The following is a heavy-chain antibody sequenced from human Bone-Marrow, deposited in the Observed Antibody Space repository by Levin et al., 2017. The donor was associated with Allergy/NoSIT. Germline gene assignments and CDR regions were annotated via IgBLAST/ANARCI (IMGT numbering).Heavy chain of an antibody. V-gene: IGHV3-20*04. J-gene: IGHJ4*02. Sequence: GGSLRLSCAASGFTFDDYAMSWVRQVPGKGLEWVSSISSNGGGTGYVDSVRGRFAISRDNAKNSVYLQMNSLRVDDTGFYYCAKNWDYDILTGFTDWGQGVLVTVSS. CDR1: GFTFDDYA. CDR3: AKNWDYDILTGFTD. CDR2: ISSNGGGT. D-gene: IGHD3-9*01.